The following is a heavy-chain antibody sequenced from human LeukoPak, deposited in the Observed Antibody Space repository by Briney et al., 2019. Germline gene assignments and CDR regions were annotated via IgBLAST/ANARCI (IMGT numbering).Heavy chain of an antibody. D-gene: IGHD1-26*01. Sequence: SETLSLTCAVYGGSFSGYYWSWIRQPPGKGLEWIGEINHSGSTNYNPSLKSRVTISVDTSKNQFSLKLSSVTAADTAVYYCARGIGSYPFSYYFDYWGQGTLVTVSS. CDR2: INHSGST. CDR3: ARGIGSYPFSYYFDY. J-gene: IGHJ4*02. CDR1: GGSFSGYY. V-gene: IGHV4-34*01.